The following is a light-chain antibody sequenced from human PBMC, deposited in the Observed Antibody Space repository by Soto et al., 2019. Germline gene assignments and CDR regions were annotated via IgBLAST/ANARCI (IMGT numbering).Light chain of an antibody. Sequence: EIVLTQSPGTLSLSPGERGTLSCRASQSVSSSHLAWYQQKPGQAPRLLIYGASSRATGIPDRFSGSGSGTDFSLTISKLEPEDFAVYYCQQYGSYPWTFGQGTKVEVK. CDR3: QQYGSYPWT. CDR2: GAS. J-gene: IGKJ1*01. CDR1: QSVSSSH. V-gene: IGKV3-20*01.